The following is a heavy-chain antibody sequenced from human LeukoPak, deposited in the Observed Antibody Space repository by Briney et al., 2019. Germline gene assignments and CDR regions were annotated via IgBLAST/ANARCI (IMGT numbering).Heavy chain of an antibody. D-gene: IGHD3-10*01. Sequence: GGSLRLSCAASGFSFSAYPMGWVRQAPGKGLQWLSGISASGDVTFHADRVKGRFAISRDNSKNTLYLQMNSLRAEDTAVYYCARAMVQGAFDIWGQGTMVTVSS. J-gene: IGHJ3*02. V-gene: IGHV3-23*01. CDR3: ARAMVQGAFDI. CDR2: ISASGDVT. CDR1: GFSFSAYP.